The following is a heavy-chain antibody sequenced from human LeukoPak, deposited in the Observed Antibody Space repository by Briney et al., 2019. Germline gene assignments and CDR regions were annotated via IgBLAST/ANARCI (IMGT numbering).Heavy chain of an antibody. V-gene: IGHV4-38-2*02. CDR2: IYHSGST. CDR3: ARPRAAAGNWFDP. D-gene: IGHD6-13*01. J-gene: IGHJ5*02. Sequence: SETLSLTCTVSGYSISSGYYWGWIRQPPGKGLEWIGSIYHSGSTYYNPSLKSRVTISVDTSKNQFSLKLSSVTAADTAVYYCARPRAAAGNWFDPWGQGTLVTVSS. CDR1: GYSISSGYY.